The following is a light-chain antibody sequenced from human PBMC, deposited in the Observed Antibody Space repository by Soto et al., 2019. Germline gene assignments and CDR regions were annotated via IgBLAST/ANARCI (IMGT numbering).Light chain of an antibody. J-gene: IGLJ2*01. CDR1: SSDVGAYNY. Sequence: QSALTHPPSASGSPGQSVTISCTGTSSDVGAYNYVSWYQQHPGKAPKLMIYEVSKRPSGVPDRFSGSKSGNTASLTVSGLQAEDEADYYCTSYAGTNNLGLFGGGTKLTVL. CDR3: TSYAGTNNLGL. CDR2: EVS. V-gene: IGLV2-8*01.